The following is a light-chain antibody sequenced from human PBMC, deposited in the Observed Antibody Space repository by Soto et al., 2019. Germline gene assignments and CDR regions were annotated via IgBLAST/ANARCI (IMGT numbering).Light chain of an antibody. Sequence: QMTQSPSSLFASVGDRVTITCRASQSISSHLNWYQQKVGQTPRLLIYAASTLQSEVPPRFRGSGSGTEFTLTICGLQREYFATYYCLQRHSAPLAFGGGTKIQI. CDR2: AAS. CDR3: LQRHSAPLA. CDR1: QSISSH. J-gene: IGKJ4*01. V-gene: IGKV1-39*01.